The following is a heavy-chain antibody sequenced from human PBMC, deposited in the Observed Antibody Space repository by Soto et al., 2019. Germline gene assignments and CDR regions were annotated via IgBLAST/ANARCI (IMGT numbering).Heavy chain of an antibody. CDR1: GFPFSSYA. Sequence: GGSLRLSCAASGFPFSSYAMHWVRQAPGKGLEYVSAISSNGGSTYYANSVKGRFTISRDNSKNTLYLQMGSLRAEDMAVYYCARQSYSSYYFDYWGQGTLVTVS. D-gene: IGHD6-13*01. CDR3: ARQSYSSYYFDY. J-gene: IGHJ4*02. CDR2: ISSNGGST. V-gene: IGHV3-64*01.